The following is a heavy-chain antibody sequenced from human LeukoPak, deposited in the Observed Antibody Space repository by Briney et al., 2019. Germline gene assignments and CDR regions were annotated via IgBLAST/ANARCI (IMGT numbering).Heavy chain of an antibody. J-gene: IGHJ4*02. CDR3: ARAEGWLQSDFDY. Sequence: PSETLSLTCAVYGGSFSGYYWSWIRQPPGKGLEWIGEINHSGSTNYNPSLKSRVTISVDTSKNQFSLKLSSVTAADTAVYYCARAEGWLQSDFDYWGQGTLVTVSS. D-gene: IGHD5-24*01. V-gene: IGHV4-34*01. CDR2: INHSGST. CDR1: GGSFSGYY.